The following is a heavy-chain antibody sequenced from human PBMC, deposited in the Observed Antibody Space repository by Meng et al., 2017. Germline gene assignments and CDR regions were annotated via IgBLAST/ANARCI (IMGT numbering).Heavy chain of an antibody. V-gene: IGHV3-23*01. CDR3: AKDRTYCSSTSCYYEGYYFDY. CDR1: GFTFSSYS. J-gene: IGHJ4*02. D-gene: IGHD2-2*01. CDR2: ISGSGGST. Sequence: GESLKISCAASGFTFSSYSMNWVRQAPGKGLEWVSAISGSGGSTYYADSVKGRFTISRDNSKNTLYLQMNSLRAEDTAVYYCAKDRTYCSSTSCYYEGYYFDYWGQGTLVTVSS.